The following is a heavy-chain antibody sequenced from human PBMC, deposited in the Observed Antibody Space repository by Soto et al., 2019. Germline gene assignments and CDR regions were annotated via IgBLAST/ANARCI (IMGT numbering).Heavy chain of an antibody. D-gene: IGHD6-13*01. CDR1: GFTVSSNY. Sequence: GGSLSLSCAASGFTVSSNYMSWVRQAPGKGLEWVSVIYSGGSTYYADSVKGRFTISRDNSKNTLYLQMNSLRAEDTAVYYCARGDSSSWHYYFDYWGQGTLVTVSS. CDR2: IYSGGST. J-gene: IGHJ4*02. V-gene: IGHV3-66*01. CDR3: ARGDSSSWHYYFDY.